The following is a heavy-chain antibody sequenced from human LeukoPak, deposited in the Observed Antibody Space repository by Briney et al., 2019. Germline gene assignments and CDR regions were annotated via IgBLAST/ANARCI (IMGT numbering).Heavy chain of an antibody. CDR3: ARGVVAATLYYYMDV. V-gene: IGHV1-2*02. J-gene: IGHJ6*03. CDR2: INPNSGGT. CDR1: GYTFTGYY. D-gene: IGHD2-15*01. Sequence: GASVKVSCKPSGYTFTGYYIQWVRQAPRQGLEWMGWINPNSGGTNYAQKFQGRVTMTRDTSISTAYMELSSLRSDDTAVYYCARGVVAATLYYYMDVWGKGTTVTVSS.